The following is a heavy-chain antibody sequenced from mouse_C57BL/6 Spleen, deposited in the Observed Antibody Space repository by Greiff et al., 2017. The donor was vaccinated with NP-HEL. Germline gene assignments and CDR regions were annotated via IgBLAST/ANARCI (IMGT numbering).Heavy chain of an antibody. CDR1: GYTFTSYW. D-gene: IGHD2-1*01. CDR2: INPSNGGT. Sequence: VQLQQSGTELVKPGASVKLSCKASGYTFTSYWMHWVKQRPGQGLEWIGNINPSNGGTTYNEKFKSKATLTVDKSSSTAYMQLSSLTSEDSAVYYCARDGNYGIYFDYWGQGTTLTVSS. J-gene: IGHJ2*01. V-gene: IGHV1-53*01. CDR3: ARDGNYGIYFDY.